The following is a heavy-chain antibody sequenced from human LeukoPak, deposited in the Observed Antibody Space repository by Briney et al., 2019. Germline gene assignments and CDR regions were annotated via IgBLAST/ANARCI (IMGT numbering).Heavy chain of an antibody. CDR2: IYYSGRA. D-gene: IGHD3-22*01. J-gene: IGHJ3*02. CDR1: GGSISSYY. Sequence: SETLSLTCTVSGGSISSYYWSWIRQPPGKGLEWIGYIYYSGRANYSPSPKSRATISVDTSKTHSSLKLSSVTAADTAVYYCATAGVFYYDSSGPQEAFDIRGQGTIVTVSS. V-gene: IGHV4-59*01. CDR3: ATAGVFYYDSSGPQEAFDI.